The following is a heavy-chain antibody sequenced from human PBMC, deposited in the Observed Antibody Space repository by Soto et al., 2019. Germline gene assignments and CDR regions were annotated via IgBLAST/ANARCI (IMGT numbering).Heavy chain of an antibody. CDR1: GFIFSTYW. V-gene: IGHV3-74*01. Sequence: EVQLVESGGGLVQPGGSLRLSCAASGFIFSTYWMHWIRQVPGKGLEWVARINCDGSHTYYADSVKGRFTISRDNAKNSRHNEMNRLKAEDTAVYYGVRDGHCCTTSCYGNWFDPWGQGTLVTVSS. CDR3: VRDGHCCTTSCYGNWFDP. D-gene: IGHD2-2*01. J-gene: IGHJ5*02. CDR2: INCDGSHT.